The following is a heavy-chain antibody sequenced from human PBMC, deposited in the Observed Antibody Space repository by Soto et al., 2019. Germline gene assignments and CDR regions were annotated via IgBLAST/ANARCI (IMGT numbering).Heavy chain of an antibody. CDR2: ISGSGDST. J-gene: IGHJ1*01. CDR1: GFNFSSYA. CDR3: AKGVPGIAVAGTGYFQH. V-gene: IGHV3-23*01. Sequence: GGSLRLSCAASGFNFSSYAMRWVSQTTGKGPEWVSGISGSGDSTYYADSVKGRFTISRDNSKNTLYLQMNSLRAEDTAVYYCAKGVPGIAVAGTGYFQHWGQGTLVTVSS. D-gene: IGHD6-19*01.